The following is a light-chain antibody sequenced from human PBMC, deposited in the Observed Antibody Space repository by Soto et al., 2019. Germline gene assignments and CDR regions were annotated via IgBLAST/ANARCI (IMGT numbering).Light chain of an antibody. Sequence: QSVLTQSHSASASLGASVKLTCTLSSGHSSYAIAWHQQQPEKGPRYLMKLNSDGSHSKGDGIPDRFSGSSSGAERDLTISSLQSEDEADYYCQTWGTGNVVVGGGTKLAVL. V-gene: IGLV4-69*01. CDR1: SGHSSYA. CDR3: QTWGTGNVV. CDR2: LNSDGSH. J-gene: IGLJ2*01.